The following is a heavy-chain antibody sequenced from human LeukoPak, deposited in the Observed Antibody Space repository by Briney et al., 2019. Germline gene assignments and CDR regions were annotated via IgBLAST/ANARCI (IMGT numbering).Heavy chain of an antibody. Sequence: MSAGSLRLTCAASGFTFSSYSMNWLRQAPGKGLEWVSSISSSSSYIYYADSVKGRFTISRDNAKNSLYLQMNSLRAEDTAVYYCARVGDYYDSSGYPRNWGQGTLVTVSS. CDR3: ARVGDYYDSSGYPRN. CDR1: GFTFSSYS. J-gene: IGHJ4*02. V-gene: IGHV3-21*01. CDR2: ISSSSSYI. D-gene: IGHD3-22*01.